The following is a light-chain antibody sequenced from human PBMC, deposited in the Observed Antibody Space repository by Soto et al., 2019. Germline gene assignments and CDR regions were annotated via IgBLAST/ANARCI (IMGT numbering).Light chain of an antibody. J-gene: IGKJ3*01. CDR1: QSIRSW. Sequence: DIQMTQSPSTLSASVGDRVTITCRASQSIRSWLAWYQQKPGKAPKLLIYGASSLESGVPSRFSGSGSGTEFTLTISSLQPDDFATYYCQSYNSYYIFIFGPGTKVDIK. CDR2: GAS. CDR3: QSYNSYYIFI. V-gene: IGKV1-5*01.